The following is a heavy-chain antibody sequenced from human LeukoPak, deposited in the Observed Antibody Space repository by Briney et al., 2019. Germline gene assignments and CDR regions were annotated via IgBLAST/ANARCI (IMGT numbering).Heavy chain of an antibody. J-gene: IGHJ4*02. V-gene: IGHV4-39*01. D-gene: IGHD3-10*01. CDR3: ARVSGGVRGVIDY. Sequence: PSETLSLTCTVSGGSIRSSYYYWGWIRQPPGKGLEWIGSIYYSGSTYYNPSLKSRVTISVDTSKNQFSLKLSSVTAADTAVYYCARVSGGVRGVIDYWGQGTLVTVSS. CDR1: GGSIRSSYYY. CDR2: IYYSGST.